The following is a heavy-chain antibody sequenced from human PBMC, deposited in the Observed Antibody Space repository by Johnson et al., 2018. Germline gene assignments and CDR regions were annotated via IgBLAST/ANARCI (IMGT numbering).Heavy chain of an antibody. CDR1: GYTFTTYV. CDR2: INTGNGDT. CDR3: ARGDTRNYNCFDS. V-gene: IGHV1-3*04. J-gene: IGHJ5*01. Sequence: QVQLVQSGAEVKKPGASVKVSCKASGYTFTTYVIHWVRQAPGQRLEWLGWINTGNGDTKYSQNFQGRLTITRDTSASTAYMELSSLRSEDTAVYNCARGDTRNYNCFDSWGQGTLVTVSS. D-gene: IGHD5-18*01.